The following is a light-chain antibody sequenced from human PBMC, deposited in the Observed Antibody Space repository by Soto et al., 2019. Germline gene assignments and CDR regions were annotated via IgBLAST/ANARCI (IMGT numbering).Light chain of an antibody. V-gene: IGKV1-12*01. CDR1: RGISSF. J-gene: IGKJ4*01. Sequence: DIQMTQSPSSVSASVGDRVTITCRASRGISSFLAWYQQKPGKAPNLLIHTASSLQSGVPSRFIGSGSGTDFTLTISSLQPEDFATYYCQQANSFPLTFGGGTKVEIK. CDR3: QQANSFPLT. CDR2: TAS.